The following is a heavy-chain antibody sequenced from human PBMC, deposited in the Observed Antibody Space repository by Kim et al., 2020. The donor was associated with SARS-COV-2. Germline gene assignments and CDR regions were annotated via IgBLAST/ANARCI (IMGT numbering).Heavy chain of an antibody. J-gene: IGHJ6*02. CDR2: T. CDR3: ARPVAGSVWDV. D-gene: IGHD6-19*01. V-gene: IGHV4-4*02. Sequence: TNYKPSLKSRVTISVDKSKNHFSLIRTSVTAADTAIYYCARPVAGSVWDVWGQGTTVTVSS.